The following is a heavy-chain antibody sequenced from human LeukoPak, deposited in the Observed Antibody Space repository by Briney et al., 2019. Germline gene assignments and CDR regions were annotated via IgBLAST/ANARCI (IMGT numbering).Heavy chain of an antibody. CDR1: GFTFSNAW. Sequence: GGSLRLSCAASGFTFSNAWMNWVRQAPGKGLEWVSYISSSGSPIYYADSVKGRFTISRDNVNNSLHLQMNNLRAEDTAVYYCARDSADSGWLDYWGQGTLVTVSS. CDR3: ARDSADSGWLDY. V-gene: IGHV3-48*04. J-gene: IGHJ4*02. D-gene: IGHD6-19*01. CDR2: ISSSGSPI.